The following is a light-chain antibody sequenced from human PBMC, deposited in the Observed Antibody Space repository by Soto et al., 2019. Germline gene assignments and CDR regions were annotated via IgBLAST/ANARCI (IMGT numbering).Light chain of an antibody. CDR2: GAS. J-gene: IGKJ1*01. V-gene: IGKV3-20*01. Sequence: DIVLTQSPGPLSLSPGERATLSCKSSQIFTSNSLAWYQQKPGQAPRLIVYGASSRATGISDRFSGSGSGTDFTLTISRLEPEDVAVYFCQQYAGSPRTLGQGTKVDIK. CDR3: QQYAGSPRT. CDR1: QIFTSNS.